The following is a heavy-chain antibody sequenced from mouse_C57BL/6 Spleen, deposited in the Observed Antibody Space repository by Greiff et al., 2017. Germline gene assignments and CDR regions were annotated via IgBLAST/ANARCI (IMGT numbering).Heavy chain of an antibody. CDR1: GYTFTDYE. CDR2: IDPETGGT. Sequence: VQRVESGAELVRPGASVTLSCKASGYTFTDYEMHWVKQTPVHGLEWIGAIDPETGGTAYNQKFKGKAILTADKSSSTAYMELRSLTSEDSAVYYCTRRGNRRFDYWGQGTTLTVSS. J-gene: IGHJ2*01. D-gene: IGHD2-1*01. CDR3: TRRGNRRFDY. V-gene: IGHV1-15*01.